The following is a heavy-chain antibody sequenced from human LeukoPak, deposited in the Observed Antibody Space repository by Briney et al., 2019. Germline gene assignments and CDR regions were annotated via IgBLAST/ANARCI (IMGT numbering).Heavy chain of an antibody. CDR2: IYYSGST. CDR3: ASNRGYSSDWYDHYGMDV. CDR1: GGSISSSSYY. Sequence: SETLSLTCTVSGGSISSSSYYWGWIRQPPGKGLEWIGSIYYSGSTYYNPSLKSRVTISVDTSKNQFSLKLSSVTAADTAVYYCASNRGYSSDWYDHYGMDVWGQGTRSPSP. J-gene: IGHJ6*02. D-gene: IGHD6-19*01. V-gene: IGHV4-39*01.